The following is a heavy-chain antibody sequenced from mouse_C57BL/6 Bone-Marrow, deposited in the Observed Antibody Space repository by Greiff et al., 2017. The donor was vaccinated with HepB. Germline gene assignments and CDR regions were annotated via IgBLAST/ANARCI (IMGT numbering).Heavy chain of an antibody. J-gene: IGHJ2*01. Sequence: LQESGAELVRPGASVTLSCKASGYTFTDYEMHWVKQTPVHGLEWIGAIDPETGGTAYNQKFKGKAILTADKSSSTAYMELRSLTSEDSAVYYCTYYGNYEGFYWGQGTTLTVSS. CDR1: GYTFTDYE. CDR3: TYYGNYEGFY. CDR2: IDPETGGT. D-gene: IGHD2-1*01. V-gene: IGHV1-15*01.